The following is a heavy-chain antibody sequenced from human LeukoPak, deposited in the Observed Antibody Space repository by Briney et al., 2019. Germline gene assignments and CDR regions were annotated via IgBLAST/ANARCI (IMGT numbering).Heavy chain of an antibody. CDR2: ISSSSSYI. CDR1: GFTFSSYS. Sequence: GGSLRLXCAASGFTFSSYSMNWVRQAPGKGPEWVSSISSSSSYIYYADSVKGRFTISRDNAKNSLYLQMNSLRAEDTAVYYCARDLRSYGFREDDAFDIWGQGTMVTVSS. CDR3: ARDLRSYGFREDDAFDI. D-gene: IGHD5-18*01. J-gene: IGHJ3*02. V-gene: IGHV3-21*01.